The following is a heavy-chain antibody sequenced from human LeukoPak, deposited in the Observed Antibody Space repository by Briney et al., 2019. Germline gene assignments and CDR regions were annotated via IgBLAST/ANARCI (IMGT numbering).Heavy chain of an antibody. CDR1: GFTFSSYP. D-gene: IGHD3-3*01. J-gene: IGHJ5*02. CDR2: MSGSAGSGMSGIPGST. Sequence: HTGGSLRLSCAASGFTFSSYPMSWVRQAPGKGLEWVSGMSGSAGSGMSGIPGSTHYVDSVKGRFTSSRDNSKNTLYLQMNSLRAEDTAVYYCAKVTYYDFWSGFSLFDPWGQGTLVTVSS. CDR3: AKVTYYDFWSGFSLFDP. V-gene: IGHV3-23*01.